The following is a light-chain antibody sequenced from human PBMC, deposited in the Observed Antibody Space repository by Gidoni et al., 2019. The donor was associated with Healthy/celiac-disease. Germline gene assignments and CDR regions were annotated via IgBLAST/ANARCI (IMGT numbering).Light chain of an antibody. CDR2: GAF. CDR1: QSVSSN. J-gene: IGKJ2*01. Sequence: EIVMTQSPATLSVSPGERATLSCRASQSVSSNLAWYQQKPGQAPRLLIYGAFTMATGIPARFSGSGSGTELTLTISSLQSEDFAVYYCQQYNNWTPYTFGQGTKLEIK. CDR3: QQYNNWTPYT. V-gene: IGKV3-15*01.